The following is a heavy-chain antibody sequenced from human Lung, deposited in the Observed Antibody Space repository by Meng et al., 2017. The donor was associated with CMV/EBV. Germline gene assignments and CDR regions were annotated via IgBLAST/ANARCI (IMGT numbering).Heavy chain of an antibody. CDR1: GYPFTSYG. J-gene: IGHJ1*01. CDR3: ARDPRYSDNWFRAGDFQQ. Sequence: QVQLVQSGPEVKKPXASVKVSCXPSGYPFTSYGISWVRQAPGQGLEWMGWISPYSGNTKYAQNLQGRVTLTTDTSTDTAYMELGSLIFDDTAVYYCARDPRYSDNWFRAGDFQQWGQGTLVTVSS. V-gene: IGHV1-18*01. CDR2: ISPYSGNT. D-gene: IGHD1-1*01.